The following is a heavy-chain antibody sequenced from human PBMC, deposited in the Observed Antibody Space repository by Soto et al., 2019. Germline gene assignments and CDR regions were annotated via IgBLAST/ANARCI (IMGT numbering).Heavy chain of an antibody. J-gene: IGHJ3*02. CDR2: ISSSGSTI. CDR3: ARVSPQLRFLEWLLPSDAFDI. CDR1: GFTFSDYY. Sequence: GGSLRLSRAASGFTFSDYYMSWIRQAPGKGLEWVSYISSSGSTIYYADSVKGRFTISRDNAKNSLYLQMNSLRAEDTAVYYCARVSPQLRFLEWLLPSDAFDIWGQGTMVTVSS. V-gene: IGHV3-11*01. D-gene: IGHD3-3*01.